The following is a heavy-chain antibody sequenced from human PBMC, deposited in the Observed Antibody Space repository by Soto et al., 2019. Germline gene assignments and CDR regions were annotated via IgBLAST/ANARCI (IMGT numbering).Heavy chain of an antibody. V-gene: IGHV3-48*02. D-gene: IGHD5-12*01. J-gene: IGHJ6*02. CDR2: ISSSSSTI. Sequence: GGSLRLSCAASGFTFSSYSINWVRQAPGKGLEWVSYISSSSSTIYYADSVKGRFTISRDNAKNSLYLQMNSLRDEDTAVYYCARDAMVQWLRLLGMDVWGQGTTVTVSS. CDR3: ARDAMVQWLRLLGMDV. CDR1: GFTFSSYS.